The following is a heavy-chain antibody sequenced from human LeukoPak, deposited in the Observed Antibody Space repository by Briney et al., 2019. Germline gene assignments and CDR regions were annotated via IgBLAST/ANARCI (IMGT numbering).Heavy chain of an antibody. V-gene: IGHV3-23*01. CDR2: ISGSGGST. D-gene: IGHD1-26*01. J-gene: IGHJ4*03. CDR1: GFTFSSYA. CDR3: TKDVQVGPTRGFFDF. Sequence: GGSLRLSCAASGFTFSSYAMSWVRQAPGKGLEWVSAISGSGGSTYYADSVKGRFTISRDNSKNTLYLQMDGLRAEDTAIYFCTKDVQVGPTRGFFDFWGQGTLVTYSS.